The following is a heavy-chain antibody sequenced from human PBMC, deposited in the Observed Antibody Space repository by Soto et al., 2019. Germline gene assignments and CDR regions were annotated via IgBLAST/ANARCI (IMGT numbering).Heavy chain of an antibody. D-gene: IGHD1-1*01. CDR2: ISHRSLTI. J-gene: IGHJ6*02. Sequence: GSLRPPCAASGFTFSDHYMAWFRQSPERGLEWLAYISHRSLTIYHARSVKDRFTISRDDATDSLYLQMNSLRVEDKATYYCVRGTPTPGLDIWGRGTTVTVSS. CDR1: GFTFSDHY. CDR3: VRGTPTPGLDI. V-gene: IGHV3-11*01.